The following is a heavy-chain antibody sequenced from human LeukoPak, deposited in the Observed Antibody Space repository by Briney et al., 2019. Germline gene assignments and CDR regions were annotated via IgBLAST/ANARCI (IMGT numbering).Heavy chain of an antibody. J-gene: IGHJ4*02. CDR3: VRDRDWGFDY. Sequence: GGSLRLSCAASGFTFSSYSMNWVRQAPGKGLEWVTFIRSDGSSNYYGDSVKGRFTLSRDNFKNTLSLQMNSLRAEDTAVYYCVRDRDWGFDYWGQGTLATVSS. V-gene: IGHV3-30*02. CDR2: IRSDGSSN. CDR1: GFTFSSYS. D-gene: IGHD3/OR15-3a*01.